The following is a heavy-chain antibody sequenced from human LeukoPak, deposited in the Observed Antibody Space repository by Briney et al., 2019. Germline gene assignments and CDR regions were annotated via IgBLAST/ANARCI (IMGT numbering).Heavy chain of an antibody. CDR1: GFTLGDYN. Sequence: GGSLRLSCVASGFTLGDYNMNWVRQAPGKGLEWVSAITRSSTYMNYADSVKGRFTISRDNAKNSLYLQMNSLRAEDTAVYYCATYYYDSSGYKLLDYWGQGTLVTVSS. D-gene: IGHD3-22*01. V-gene: IGHV3-21*01. CDR3: ATYYYDSSGYKLLDY. CDR2: ITRSSTYM. J-gene: IGHJ4*02.